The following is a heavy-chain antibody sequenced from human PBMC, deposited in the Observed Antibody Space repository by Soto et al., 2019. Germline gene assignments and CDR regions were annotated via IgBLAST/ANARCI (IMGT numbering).Heavy chain of an antibody. D-gene: IGHD6-25*01. CDR1: GGSISSSNW. V-gene: IGHV4-4*02. J-gene: IGHJ4*02. CDR3: ARGHGVSSGTAHASRLGFDY. Sequence: SETLSLTCAVSGGSISSSNWWSWVRQPPGKGLEWIGEIYHSGSTNYNPSLKSRVTISVDKSKNQFSLKLSSVTAADTAVYYCARGHGVSSGTAHASRLGFDYRGQGSLVTVSS. CDR2: IYHSGST.